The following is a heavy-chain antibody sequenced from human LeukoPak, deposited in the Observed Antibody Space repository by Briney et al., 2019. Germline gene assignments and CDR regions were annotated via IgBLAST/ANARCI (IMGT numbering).Heavy chain of an antibody. J-gene: IGHJ4*02. CDR2: IKQDGSE. Sequence: PGGSLRLSCAASGFTFSRHWMSWVRQAPGKGLDWVANIKQDGSEYYVDSVKGRFTISRDNAKNSLCLQMNSLRAEDTAVYYCARGPDYGANSDYFDYWGQGTLVTVSS. CDR3: ARGPDYGANSDYFDY. CDR1: GFTFSRHW. V-gene: IGHV3-7*01. D-gene: IGHD4-17*01.